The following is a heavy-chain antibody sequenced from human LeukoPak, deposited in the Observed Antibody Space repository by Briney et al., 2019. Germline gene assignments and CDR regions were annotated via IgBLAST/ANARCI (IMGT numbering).Heavy chain of an antibody. CDR1: GFTFSNAW. CDR2: ISGSGGST. J-gene: IGHJ6*02. D-gene: IGHD3-22*01. Sequence: GGSLRLSCAASGFTFSNAWMSWVRQAPGKGLEWVSAISGSGGSTYYADSVKGRFTISRDNSKNTLYLQMNSLRAEDTAVYYCAKDSDVKYYYDSSGYYGVIWDTYYYYGMDVWGQGTTVTVSS. V-gene: IGHV3-23*01. CDR3: AKDSDVKYYYDSSGYYGVIWDTYYYYGMDV.